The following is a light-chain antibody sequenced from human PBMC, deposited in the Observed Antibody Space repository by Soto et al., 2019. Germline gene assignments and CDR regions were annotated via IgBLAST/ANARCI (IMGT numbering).Light chain of an antibody. CDR1: SGHSSYI. J-gene: IGLJ3*02. CDR2: LEGRGNY. Sequence: QLVLTQSSSASASLGSSVKLTCTLSSGHSSYIIAWHQQQPGKAPRYLMKLEGRGNYNKGSGVPDRFSGSSSGADRYLTISNRQCEDEADYDCETWDSNTGVFGGGTKLTVL. V-gene: IGLV4-60*02. CDR3: ETWDSNTGV.